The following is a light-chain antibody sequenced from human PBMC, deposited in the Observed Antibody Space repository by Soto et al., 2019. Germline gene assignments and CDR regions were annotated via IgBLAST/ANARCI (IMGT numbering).Light chain of an antibody. J-gene: IGLJ2*01. CDR3: ASYTSARIRV. CDR1: SSDIGAYNS. CDR2: DVS. V-gene: IGLV2-14*01. Sequence: QSALTQPASVSASPGQSITISCTGTSSDIGAYNSVSWYQQHPGKAPQLMMYDVSYRPSGISSRFSGSKSGNTASLTISGLQADDDADYYCASYTSARIRVFGGGIKVTVL.